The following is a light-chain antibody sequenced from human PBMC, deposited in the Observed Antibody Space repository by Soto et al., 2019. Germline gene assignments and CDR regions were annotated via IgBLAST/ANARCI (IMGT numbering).Light chain of an antibody. CDR3: SSYAGSNNLI. Sequence: QSVLTQPASASGSPGQSVTISCTGTSSDLGDYDYVSWYQQHPGKAPKLMIYEVNNRPSGVPDRFSGSKSGNTASLTVPGLQAEDEADYYCSSYAGSNNLIFGGGTKVTVL. J-gene: IGLJ2*01. CDR2: EVN. CDR1: SSDLGDYDY. V-gene: IGLV2-8*01.